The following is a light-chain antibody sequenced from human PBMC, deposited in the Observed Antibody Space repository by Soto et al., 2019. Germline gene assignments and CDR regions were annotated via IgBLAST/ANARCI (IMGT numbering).Light chain of an antibody. V-gene: IGKV3-20*01. CDR1: QTVRNNY. CDR2: GAS. CDR3: QQLSSYPLT. J-gene: IGKJ4*01. Sequence: IVVKQSPGTLSLYTGERATLSCRASQTVRNNYLAWYQQKPGQAPRLLIYGASSRATGIPDRFSGGGSGTDFTLTISRLEPEDFAVYYCQQLSSYPLTFGGGTKVDI.